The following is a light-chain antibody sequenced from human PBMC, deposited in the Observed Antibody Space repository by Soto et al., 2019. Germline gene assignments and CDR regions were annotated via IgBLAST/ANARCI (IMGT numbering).Light chain of an antibody. CDR2: DVS. V-gene: IGLV2-11*01. Sequence: QAVVTQPRSVSGSPGQSVTISCTGTSSDVGGYNYVSWYQQHPGKAPKLMIYDVSKRPSGVPDRFSGSKSGNTASLTISGLQAEDEADYYCCSYAGTSTLIFGGGTKVTVL. CDR1: SSDVGGYNY. CDR3: CSYAGTSTLI. J-gene: IGLJ2*01.